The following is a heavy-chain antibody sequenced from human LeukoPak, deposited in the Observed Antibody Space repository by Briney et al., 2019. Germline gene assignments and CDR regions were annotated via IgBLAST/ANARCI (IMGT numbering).Heavy chain of an antibody. CDR1: GFTFSSYW. D-gene: IGHD6-13*01. V-gene: IGHV3-7*01. J-gene: IGHJ6*03. CDR2: IKQDGSEK. CDR3: AGLPPGIAAAGPVEDYMDA. Sequence: QAGGSLRLSCAASGFTFSSYWMSWVRQAPGKGLEWVSNIKQDGSEKYYVDSVKGRFTISRDNAKNSLYLQMNSLRAEDTAVYYCAGLPPGIAAAGPVEDYMDAWGKGTTVTVSS.